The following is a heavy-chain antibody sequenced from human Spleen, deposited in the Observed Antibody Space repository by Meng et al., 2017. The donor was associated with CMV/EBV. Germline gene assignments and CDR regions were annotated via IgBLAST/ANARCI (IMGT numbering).Heavy chain of an antibody. D-gene: IGHD3-10*01. CDR3: AKAYYSSRSYYNVGDAFDI. J-gene: IGHJ3*02. V-gene: IGHV3-7*01. CDR2: IKQDGSEK. CDR1: GFTFSSYW. Sequence: GESLKISCAASGFTFSSYWMSWVRQAPGKGLEWVANIKQDGSEKYYVDSVKGRFTISRDNSKNTLYLQMNSLRAEDTALYYCAKAYYSSRSYYNVGDAFDIWGQGTTVTVSS.